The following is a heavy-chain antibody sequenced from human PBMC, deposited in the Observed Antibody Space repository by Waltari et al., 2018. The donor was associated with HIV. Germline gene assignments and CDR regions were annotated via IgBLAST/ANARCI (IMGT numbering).Heavy chain of an antibody. CDR3: ARQGGGYCTTRSCYDFDY. D-gene: IGHD2-2*01. CDR1: GSCLSSYS. V-gene: IGHV3-21*06. Sequence: EVQLLESGGGVVKPGGSLSLSCVASGSCLSSYSLNCVRQAPGKGLEGVSSLSPSGEYMIYGDARKGRFTISRDNDKNSLYLEMNSLRAEDTALYYCARQGGGYCTTRSCYDFDYWGQGTLVTVSS. J-gene: IGHJ4*02. CDR2: LSPSGEYM.